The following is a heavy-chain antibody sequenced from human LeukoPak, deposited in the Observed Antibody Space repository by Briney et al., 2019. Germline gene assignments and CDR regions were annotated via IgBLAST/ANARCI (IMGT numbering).Heavy chain of an antibody. CDR2: FDPEDGET. V-gene: IGHV1-24*01. D-gene: IGHD3-3*01. J-gene: IGHJ3*02. Sequence: ASVKVSCKVSGYTLTELSMHWVRQAPGKGLEWMGGFDPEDGETIYAQKFQGRVTITADKSTSTAYMELSSLRSDDTAVYYCARGYDFWSGYNPVLGAFDIWGQGTMVTVSS. CDR3: ARGYDFWSGYNPVLGAFDI. CDR1: GYTLTELS.